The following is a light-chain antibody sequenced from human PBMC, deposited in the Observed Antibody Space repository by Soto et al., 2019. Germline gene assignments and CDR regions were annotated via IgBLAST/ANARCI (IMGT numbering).Light chain of an antibody. Sequence: QSVLTQPPSVSAAPRRKVTISCSGSSSNIRSNFVSWYQHLPGTAPKLLIYDNNMRPSGIPDRFSGSKSGTSATLGITGLQTGDEADYYCGTWDSSLTAWVFGGGTKLTVL. CDR1: SSNIRSNF. CDR3: GTWDSSLTAWV. V-gene: IGLV1-51*01. CDR2: DNN. J-gene: IGLJ3*02.